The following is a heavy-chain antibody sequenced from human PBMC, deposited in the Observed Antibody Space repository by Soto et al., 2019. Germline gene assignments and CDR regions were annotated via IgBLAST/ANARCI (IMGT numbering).Heavy chain of an antibody. Sequence: QVQLVESGGGVVQPGRSLRLSCAASGFTFSSYGMHWVRQAPGKGLEWVAVIWYDGSNKYYADSVKGRFTISRDNSKNTLYRQMNSRRAEDTAVYYCARDGYCSGGSCYSGPVFDYWGQGTLVTVSS. D-gene: IGHD2-15*01. V-gene: IGHV3-33*01. CDR3: ARDGYCSGGSCYSGPVFDY. CDR1: GFTFSSYG. J-gene: IGHJ4*02. CDR2: IWYDGSNK.